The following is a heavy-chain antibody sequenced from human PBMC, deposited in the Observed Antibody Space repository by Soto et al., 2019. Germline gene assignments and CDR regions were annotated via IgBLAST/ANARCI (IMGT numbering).Heavy chain of an antibody. CDR1: GFTFSSNW. D-gene: IGHD6-19*01. CDR2: IDNDGSSR. CDR3: ATGSGWYSPDY. Sequence: EVQLVESGGGLVQPGGSLRLSCAASGFTFSSNWMHWVRQGPGKGLVWVSRIDNDGSSRDYADSVKGRFTISRDNAKNTLDLQGSSLRAADTAVYYCATGSGWYSPDYWGQGTLVTVSS. J-gene: IGHJ4*02. V-gene: IGHV3-74*01.